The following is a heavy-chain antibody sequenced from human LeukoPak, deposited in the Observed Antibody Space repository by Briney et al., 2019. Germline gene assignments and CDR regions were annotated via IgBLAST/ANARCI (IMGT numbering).Heavy chain of an antibody. J-gene: IGHJ6*03. CDR2: ISSSSSYI. V-gene: IGHV3-21*01. CDR3: ARYTWLGYYMDG. D-gene: IGHD3-10*01. Sequence: PGGSLRLSCAASGFTFSSYSMNWVRQAPGKGLEWVSSISSSSSYIYYADSVKGRFTISRDNAKNSLYLQMNSLRAEDTAVYYCARYTWLGYYMDGWGKGTTVTVSS. CDR1: GFTFSSYS.